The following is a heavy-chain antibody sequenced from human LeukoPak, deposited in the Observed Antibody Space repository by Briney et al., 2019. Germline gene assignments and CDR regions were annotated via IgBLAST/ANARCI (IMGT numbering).Heavy chain of an antibody. V-gene: IGHV3-66*01. CDR3: AKGDYYDSGSYYKGWDV. CDR2: IYSGGST. Sequence: GGSLRLSCAASGFTVSSNYMSWVRQAPGKGLEWVSVIYSGGSTYYADSVKGRFTISRDNSKNTLYLQMNSLRAEDTAVYYCAKGDYYDSGSYYKGWDVWGQGTTVTASS. D-gene: IGHD3-10*01. J-gene: IGHJ6*02. CDR1: GFTVSSNY.